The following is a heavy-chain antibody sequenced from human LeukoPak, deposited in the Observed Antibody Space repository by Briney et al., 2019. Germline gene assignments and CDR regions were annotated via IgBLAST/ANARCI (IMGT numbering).Heavy chain of an antibody. Sequence: SGTLSLTCAVYGGSFSGYYWSWVRQPPGKGLEWIGEINHSGSTNYNQSLKSRVTISVDTSKNQFSLKLSSVTAADTAVYYCARGLGYYDYVLGSYRLEAPFDYWGQGTLVTVSS. D-gene: IGHD3-16*02. CDR2: INHSGST. CDR3: ARGLGYYDYVLGSYRLEAPFDY. J-gene: IGHJ4*02. CDR1: GGSFSGYY. V-gene: IGHV4-34*01.